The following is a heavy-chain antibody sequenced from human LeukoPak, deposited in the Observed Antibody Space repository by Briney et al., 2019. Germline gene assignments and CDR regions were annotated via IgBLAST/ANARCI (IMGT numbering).Heavy chain of an antibody. D-gene: IGHD4-17*01. J-gene: IGHJ4*02. V-gene: IGHV3-74*01. CDR2: INSDGSNI. CDR1: GFTFTTYW. CDR3: ASALTTVTPHFHC. Sequence: PGGSLRLSCTASGFTFTTYWMHWVRQAPGKGLVWVSRINSDGSNIRYADSVKGRFTISRDNAKNTVYLQMNSLRVEDTGVYYCASALTTVTPHFHCWGQGTLVTVSS.